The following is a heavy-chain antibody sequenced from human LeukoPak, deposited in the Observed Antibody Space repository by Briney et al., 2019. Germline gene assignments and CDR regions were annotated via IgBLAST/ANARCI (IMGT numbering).Heavy chain of an antibody. J-gene: IGHJ3*02. Sequence: GGSLRLSCAASGFTFSGFSMNWVRQAPGKGLEWVSYITNSGSAIYYADSVKGRFTISRDDAKNSLYLQMHSLRADDTAVYYCVRDHLWAFDIWGQGTMVTVSS. CDR3: VRDHLWAFDI. V-gene: IGHV3-48*04. CDR1: GFTFSGFS. D-gene: IGHD2-21*01. CDR2: ITNSGSAI.